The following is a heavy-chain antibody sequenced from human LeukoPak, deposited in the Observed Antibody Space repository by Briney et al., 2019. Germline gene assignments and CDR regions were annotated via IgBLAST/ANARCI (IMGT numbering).Heavy chain of an antibody. CDR1: GDSISSYS. V-gene: IGHV4-59*01. D-gene: IGHD5/OR15-5a*01. Sequence: PSETLSLTCTVSGDSISSYSWSWVRQTPGKGLDWIGYIYYSGTTDYNPSLKSRVTISDTSRNHLSLNLNSVTAADTAVYYCARLSGSPLSKYYYYMDVWGKGTTVTVSS. CDR3: ARLSGSPLSKYYYYMDV. CDR2: IYYSGTT. J-gene: IGHJ6*03.